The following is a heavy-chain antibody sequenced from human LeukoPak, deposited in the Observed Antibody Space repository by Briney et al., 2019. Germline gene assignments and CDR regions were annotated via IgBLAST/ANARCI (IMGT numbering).Heavy chain of an antibody. D-gene: IGHD3-22*01. CDR2: IDWDDDK. CDR3: ARILSRNYYDSSGYLDY. J-gene: IGHJ4*02. Sequence: SGPALVKPPQPLTLTCTLYGFSLSTSAMCVSWIRQPPGKALEWLALIDWDDDKYYSTSLKNRLTISKDTYKNQVVLTMTNMDPVDTATYYCARILSRNYYDSSGYLDYWGQGTLVTVSS. CDR1: GFSLSTSAMC. V-gene: IGHV2-70*01.